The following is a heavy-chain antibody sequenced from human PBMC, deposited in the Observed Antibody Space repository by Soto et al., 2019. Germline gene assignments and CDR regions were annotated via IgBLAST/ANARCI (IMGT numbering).Heavy chain of an antibody. V-gene: IGHV4-39*01. D-gene: IGHD4-4*01. CDR2: IYYSGTT. J-gene: IGHJ5*02. Sequence: XATLSLTCTVCGGCINIYTHYGAWIRQPPGKGLEWIGNIYYSGTTYYNPSLKSRVTISVDTSRNQFSLNLTSVTAADTAVYYCARHANAYRHWFDPWGQGTLVTVSS. CDR1: GGCINIYTHY. CDR3: ARHANAYRHWFDP.